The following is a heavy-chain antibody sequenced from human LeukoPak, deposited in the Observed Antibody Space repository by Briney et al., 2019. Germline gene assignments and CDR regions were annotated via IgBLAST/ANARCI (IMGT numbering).Heavy chain of an antibody. CDR3: GRDRGYSGDY. V-gene: IGHV3-64*01. D-gene: IGHD5-12*01. J-gene: IGHJ4*02. CDR1: GFTFSSYG. Sequence: GGSLRLSCAASGFTFSSYGMYWVRQAPGKGLEHVSGISSNGVYTYYGNSVKGRFTISRDNAKNTLYLQMNSLRAEDTAVYYCGRDRGYSGDYWGQGTLVTVSS. CDR2: ISSNGVYT.